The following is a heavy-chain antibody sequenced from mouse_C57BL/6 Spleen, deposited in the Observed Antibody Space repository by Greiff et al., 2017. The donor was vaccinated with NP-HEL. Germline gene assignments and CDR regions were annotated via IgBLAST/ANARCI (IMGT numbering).Heavy chain of an antibody. J-gene: IGHJ2*01. Sequence: EVQLQQSGPELVKPGASVKISCKASGYTFTDYYMNWVKQSHGKSLEWIGDINPNNGGTSYNQKFKGKATLTVDKSSSTAYMELRSLTSEDSAVYYCARWELDYWGKGTTLTVSS. CDR3: ARWELDY. V-gene: IGHV1-26*01. CDR1: GYTFTDYY. D-gene: IGHD4-1*01. CDR2: INPNNGGT.